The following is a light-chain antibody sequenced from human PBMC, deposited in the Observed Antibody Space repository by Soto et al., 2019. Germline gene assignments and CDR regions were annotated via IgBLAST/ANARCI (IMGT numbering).Light chain of an antibody. V-gene: IGKV1-5*01. J-gene: IGKJ1*01. Sequence: DIQMTQSPSTLSASVGDRVSITCRASQRVNTCLAWCQQKPGKAPTLLIYDASSLQSGVPSRFSGSGSGTEFTLTISSLQPDDFATYYCQQYQIDWTFGQGTKVEIK. CDR3: QQYQIDWT. CDR2: DAS. CDR1: QRVNTC.